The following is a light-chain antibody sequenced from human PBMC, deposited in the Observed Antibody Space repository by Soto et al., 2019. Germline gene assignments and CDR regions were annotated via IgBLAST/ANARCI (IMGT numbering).Light chain of an antibody. CDR1: SSNIETNT. Sequence: QSVLTQSPSASGTPGQRVTLSCSGSSSNIETNTVSWYQQLPGTAPKLLIYTNNQRPSGVPDRFSGSKSGTSASLAISGLQSEDEADYYCAAWDDSLNGWVFGGGTKLTVL. CDR2: TNN. V-gene: IGLV1-44*01. J-gene: IGLJ3*02. CDR3: AAWDDSLNGWV.